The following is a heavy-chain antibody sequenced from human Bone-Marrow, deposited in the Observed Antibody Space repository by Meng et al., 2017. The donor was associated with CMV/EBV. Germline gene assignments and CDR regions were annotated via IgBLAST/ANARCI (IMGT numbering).Heavy chain of an antibody. V-gene: IGHV3-7*01. CDR1: GFTFGDYA. D-gene: IGHD3-22*01. Sequence: GGSLRLSCTASGFTFGDYAMSWVRQAPGKGLEWVANIKQDGSETFYVDSVKGRFTVSRDNAKNSLYLQMNSLRAEDTAVYYCATYYDNSGPIHYWGQGTLVTVSS. CDR2: IKQDGSET. CDR3: ATYYDNSGPIHY. J-gene: IGHJ4*02.